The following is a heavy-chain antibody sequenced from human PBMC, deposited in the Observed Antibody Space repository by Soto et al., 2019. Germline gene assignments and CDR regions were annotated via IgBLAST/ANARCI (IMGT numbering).Heavy chain of an antibody. CDR2: INPNSGGT. V-gene: IGHV1-2*02. CDR3: ARSPLVVIAFDI. D-gene: IGHD6-13*01. J-gene: IGHJ3*02. CDR1: GYTFTGYY. Sequence: ASVKVSCKASGYTFTGYYMHWVRQAPGQGLVWMGWINPNSGGTNYAQKFQGRVTMTRDTSISTAYMELSRLRSDDTAVYYCARSPLVVIAFDIWGQGTLVTVSS.